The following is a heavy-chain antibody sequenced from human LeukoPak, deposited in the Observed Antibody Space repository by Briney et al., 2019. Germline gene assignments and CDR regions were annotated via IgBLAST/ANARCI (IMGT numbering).Heavy chain of an antibody. Sequence: SETLSLTCTVSGGSINSGGYYWSWIRQHPGKGLEWIGYIYYSGSTYYNPSPKSRVTISVDTSKNQFSLKLSSVTAADTAVYYCARVSRRVQLWLYADYWGQGTLVTVSS. CDR1: GGSINSGGYY. J-gene: IGHJ4*02. CDR2: IYYSGST. V-gene: IGHV4-31*03. CDR3: ARVSRRVQLWLYADY. D-gene: IGHD5-18*01.